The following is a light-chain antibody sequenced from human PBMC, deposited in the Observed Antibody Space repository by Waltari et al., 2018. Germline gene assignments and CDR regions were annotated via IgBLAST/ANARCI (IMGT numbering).Light chain of an antibody. CDR2: AVT. CDR3: SSYAGNYIYV. CDR1: SGDIGTYDD. J-gene: IGLJ1*01. Sequence: QSALTQPPSASGSPGQSVTISCTGTSGDIGTYDDVSWYQQHPGKAPKVIVYAVTTPPSGVPDRSAGSTAGDTAFLTVSGLQAEDEADYYCSSYAGNYIYVFGTGTEVTVL. V-gene: IGLV2-8*01.